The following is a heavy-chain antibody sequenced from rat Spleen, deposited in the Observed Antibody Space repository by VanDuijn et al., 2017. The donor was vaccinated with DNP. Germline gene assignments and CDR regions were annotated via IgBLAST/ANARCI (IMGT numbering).Heavy chain of an antibody. J-gene: IGHJ2*01. CDR2: ISSGGST. D-gene: IGHD1-5*01. CDR1: GFSLTSYG. Sequence: QVQLKESGPGLVQPSQTLSLTCTVSGFSLTSYGVSWVRQPPGKGLEWIAAISSGGSTYYNSALKSRLSISRDTSKSQVFLKMNSLQTEDTAIYFCTRDRDWGQGVMVTVSS. CDR3: TRDRD. V-gene: IGHV2S12*01.